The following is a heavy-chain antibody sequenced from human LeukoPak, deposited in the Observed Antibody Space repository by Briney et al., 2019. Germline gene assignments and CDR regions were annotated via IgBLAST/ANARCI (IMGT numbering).Heavy chain of an antibody. CDR3: TTEGGYDLGDVDY. CDR2: ISSSSSYI. Sequence: GGSLRLSCAASGFTFSSYSMNWVRQAPGKGLEWVSSISSSSSYIYYADSVKGRFTISRDNAKNSLYLQMNSLRAEDTAVYYCTTEGGYDLGDVDYWGQGTLVTVSS. D-gene: IGHD5-12*01. V-gene: IGHV3-21*01. CDR1: GFTFSSYS. J-gene: IGHJ4*02.